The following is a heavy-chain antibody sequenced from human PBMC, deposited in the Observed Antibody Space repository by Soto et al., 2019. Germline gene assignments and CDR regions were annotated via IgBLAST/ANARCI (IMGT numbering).Heavy chain of an antibody. D-gene: IGHD4-17*01. CDR3: AKQRTTVTTSFDY. Sequence: EVQLLESGGGLVQPGGSLTVSCAASGFTFGAHPMSWVRLAPGKGLEWVSTISGYGGSTYYPDSLKGRFIISRDNSKNTLYLQINTLRAEDTAIYFCAKQRTTVTTSFDYRGQGTLVTVSS. CDR1: GFTFGAHP. CDR2: ISGYGGST. V-gene: IGHV3-23*01. J-gene: IGHJ4*02.